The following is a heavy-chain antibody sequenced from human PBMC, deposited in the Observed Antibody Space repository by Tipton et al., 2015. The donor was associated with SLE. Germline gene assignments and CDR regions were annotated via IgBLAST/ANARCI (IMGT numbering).Heavy chain of an antibody. CDR2: LNPNTGST. CDR1: GYSFTGNY. D-gene: IGHD2-21*01. J-gene: IGHJ4*02. Sequence: QSGAEVKKPGASMKVSCKASGYSFTGNYLHWVRQAPGQGLEWLGRLNPNTGSTNYAQKFQGRVTLTRDTSISTAYMELSRVTSDDTAVYYCARGGADSGDYVDYWAQGTLVTVSS. CDR3: ARGGADSGDYVDY. V-gene: IGHV1-2*06.